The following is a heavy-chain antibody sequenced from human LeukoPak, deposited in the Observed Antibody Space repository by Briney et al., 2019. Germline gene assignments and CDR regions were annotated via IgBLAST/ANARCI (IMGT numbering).Heavy chain of an antibody. Sequence: PSQTLSLTCTVSGGSVSSGGYYWSWVRQHPGKGLEWIGYIYYSGSTYYNPSLKSRVTISVGTSKNQFSLKLSSVTAADTAVYYCARGDFHFDILTGYSPPRFFDYWGQGTLVTVSS. CDR2: IYYSGST. J-gene: IGHJ4*02. CDR1: GGSVSSGGYY. D-gene: IGHD3-9*01. V-gene: IGHV4-31*03. CDR3: ARGDFHFDILTGYSPPRFFDY.